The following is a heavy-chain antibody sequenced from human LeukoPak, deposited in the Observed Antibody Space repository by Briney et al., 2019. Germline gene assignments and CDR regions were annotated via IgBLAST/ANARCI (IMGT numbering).Heavy chain of an antibody. CDR2: INPNSGGT. J-gene: IGHJ6*03. Sequence: ASVKVSCKASGYNFTGSYMHWVRQAPGQGLEWMGWINPNSGGTNYAQKFQGRVTMTGDTSISTAHMELSRLRSDDTALYYCARSEGIRDRSGWWFYFYIDVWGKGTTVTVSS. CDR1: GYNFTGSY. V-gene: IGHV1-2*02. D-gene: IGHD6-19*01. CDR3: ARSEGIRDRSGWWFYFYIDV.